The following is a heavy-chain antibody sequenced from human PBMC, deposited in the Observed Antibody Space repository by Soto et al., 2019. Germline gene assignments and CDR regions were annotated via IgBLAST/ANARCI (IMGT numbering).Heavy chain of an antibody. CDR2: ISSSSSTI. CDR3: ARIKGYCSSTSCSDAFDI. Sequence: GGSLRLSCAASGFTFSSYSMNWVRQAPGKGLEWVSYISSSSSTIYYADSVKGRFTISRENAKNSLYLQMNSLRAEDTALYYCARIKGYCSSTSCSDAFDIWGQGTMVTVSS. D-gene: IGHD2-2*01. J-gene: IGHJ3*02. CDR1: GFTFSSYS. V-gene: IGHV3-48*01.